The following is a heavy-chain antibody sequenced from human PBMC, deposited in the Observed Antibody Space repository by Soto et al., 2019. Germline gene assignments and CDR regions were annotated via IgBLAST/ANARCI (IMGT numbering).Heavy chain of an antibody. V-gene: IGHV4-4*01. CDR3: ARGPPIVGNTTPLDS. D-gene: IGHD1-26*01. Sequence: SLTCTVSGGSITNSNWWSWVRLPPAKGLEWIGDIYHAGSTKYNPSLERRVTISVDTSNNQFALTLTSVTAADTAVYFCARGPPIVGNTTPLDSWGQGTLVTVSS. CDR2: IYHAGST. J-gene: IGHJ4*02. CDR1: GGSITNSNW.